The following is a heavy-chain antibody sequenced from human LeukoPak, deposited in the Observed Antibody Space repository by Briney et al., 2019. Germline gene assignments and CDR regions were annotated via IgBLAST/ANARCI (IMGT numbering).Heavy chain of an antibody. Sequence: GGSLRLSCAASGFTFSSYGMHWVRQAPGKGLEWVAFIRYDGSNKYYADSVKGRFTISRDNSKNTLYLQMNSLRAEDTAVYYCAKDLYYDFWSSDYWGQGTLVTVSS. CDR2: IRYDGSNK. CDR1: GFTFSSYG. J-gene: IGHJ4*02. D-gene: IGHD3-3*01. V-gene: IGHV3-30*02. CDR3: AKDLYYDFWSSDY.